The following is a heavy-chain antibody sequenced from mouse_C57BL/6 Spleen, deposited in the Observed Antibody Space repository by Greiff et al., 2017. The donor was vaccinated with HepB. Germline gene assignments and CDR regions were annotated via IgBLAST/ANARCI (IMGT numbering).Heavy chain of an antibody. CDR3: ARNSITTVVEASFAY. V-gene: IGHV1-26*01. CDR1: GYTFTDYY. CDR2: INPNNGGT. J-gene: IGHJ3*01. Sequence: EVQLQQSGPELVKPGASVKISCKASGYTFTDYYMNWVKQSHGKSLEWIGDINPNNGGTSYNQKFKGKATLTVDKSSSTAYMELRSLTSEDSAVYYCARNSITTVVEASFAYWGQGTLVTVAA. D-gene: IGHD1-1*01.